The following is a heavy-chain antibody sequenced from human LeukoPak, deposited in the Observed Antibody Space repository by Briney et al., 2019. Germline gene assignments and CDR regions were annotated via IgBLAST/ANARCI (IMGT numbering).Heavy chain of an antibody. CDR2: IYSTGSTT. D-gene: IGHD6-13*01. CDR1: GFTFSNFD. Sequence: GGSLRLSCAASGFTFSNFDMSWVPQAPGKGLGWVSGIYSTGSTTHHADSVKGRFTISRDNSKSTLYLQMNSLRPEDTAVYYCAKVSWSRTGGDDYWGQGTPVTVSS. CDR3: AKVSWSRTGGDDY. V-gene: IGHV3-23*05. J-gene: IGHJ4*02.